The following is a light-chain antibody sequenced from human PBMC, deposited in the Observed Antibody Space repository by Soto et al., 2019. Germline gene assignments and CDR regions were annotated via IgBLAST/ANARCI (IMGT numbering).Light chain of an antibody. CDR1: QSVSNNY. J-gene: IGKJ5*01. CDR3: LHYGSSPLT. Sequence: EIVLSQSPGTLSLPPGERATLSCRASQSVSNNYLAWYQQKPGQAPRLLIYGASNRATGIPDRFSGSGSGTDFTLTISRLEPEDFAVYYCLHYGSSPLTFGQGTRLEIK. V-gene: IGKV3-20*01. CDR2: GAS.